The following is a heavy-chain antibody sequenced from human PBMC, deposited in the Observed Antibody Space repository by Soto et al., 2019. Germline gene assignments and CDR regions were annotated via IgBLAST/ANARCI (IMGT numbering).Heavy chain of an antibody. V-gene: IGHV3-64D*06. CDR2: ITSSGGST. J-gene: IGHJ4*01. CDR1: GFPFNIYD. Sequence: PGGSLRLSCSASGFPFNIYDVHWVRQTPGKGLQYVSAITSSGGSTYYADSVQGRLTISTDNSKNTQYLQMISLRPEDTAVYYCVKPPSYYTDTTSYYDVWGRGTLVTVSS. CDR3: VKPPSYYTDTTSYYDV. D-gene: IGHD1-26*01.